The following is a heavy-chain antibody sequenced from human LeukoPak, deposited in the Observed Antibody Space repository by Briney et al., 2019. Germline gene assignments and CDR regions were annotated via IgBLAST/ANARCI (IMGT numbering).Heavy chain of an antibody. Sequence: GSLRLSCAASGFTFSDYYMTWIRQAPGKGLEWVSYISPSGITTYYTDSVKGRFTISRDNAKNSLSLQINSLRVEDTAVYYCARAYTGSFSGTLEYWGRGTLVTVSS. D-gene: IGHD1-26*01. CDR2: ISPSGITT. CDR1: GFTFSDYY. V-gene: IGHV3-11*04. CDR3: ARAYTGSFSGTLEY. J-gene: IGHJ4*02.